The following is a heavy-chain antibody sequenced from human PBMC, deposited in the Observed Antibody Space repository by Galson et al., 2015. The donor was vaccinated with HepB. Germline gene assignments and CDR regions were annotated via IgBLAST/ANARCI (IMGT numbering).Heavy chain of an antibody. Sequence: SLRLSCAASGFTFSSYSMNWVRQAPGKGLEWVSYISSSSSTIYYADSVKGRFTISRDNAKNSLYLQMNSLRAEDTAVYYCARASSGYYSFFDYWGQGTLVTVSS. CDR3: ARASSGYYSFFDY. J-gene: IGHJ4*02. D-gene: IGHD3-22*01. V-gene: IGHV3-48*04. CDR2: ISSSSSTI. CDR1: GFTFSSYS.